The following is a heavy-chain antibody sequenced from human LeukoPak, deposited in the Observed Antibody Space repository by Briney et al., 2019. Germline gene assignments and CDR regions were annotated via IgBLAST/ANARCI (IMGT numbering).Heavy chain of an antibody. V-gene: IGHV3-72*01. J-gene: IGHJ3*02. CDR3: ASYSGIKDAFDI. Sequence: GGSLRLSCAASGFTVSSNYMDWVRQAPGKGLEWVGRTRNKANSYTTEYAASVKGRFTISRDDSKNSLYLQMNSLKTEDTAVYYCASYSGIKDAFDIWGQGTMVTVSS. D-gene: IGHD1-26*01. CDR2: TRNKANSYTT. CDR1: GFTVSSNY.